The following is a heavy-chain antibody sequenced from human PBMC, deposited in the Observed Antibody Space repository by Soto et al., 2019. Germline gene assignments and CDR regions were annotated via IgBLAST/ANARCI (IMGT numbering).Heavy chain of an antibody. CDR1: GGSISSGDYY. V-gene: IGHV4-30-4*01. CDR3: ARAGPYGSAPDY. Sequence: SETLSLTCTVSGGSISSGDYYWSWIRQPPGKGLEWIGYIYYSGSTYYNPSLKSRVTISVDTSKNQFSLKLSSVTAADTAVYYCARAGPYGSAPDYWGQGTLVTVS. J-gene: IGHJ4*02. D-gene: IGHD3-10*01. CDR2: IYYSGST.